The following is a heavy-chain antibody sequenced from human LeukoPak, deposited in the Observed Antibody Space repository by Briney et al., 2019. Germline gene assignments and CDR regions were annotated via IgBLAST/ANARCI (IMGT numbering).Heavy chain of an antibody. D-gene: IGHD4-17*01. J-gene: IGHJ4*02. V-gene: IGHV3-21*01. CDR3: ARGMTTVTTSTTLDY. CDR2: ISSSSSYI. CDR1: GFTFSSYS. Sequence: GGSLRLSCAASGFTFSSYSMNWVRQAPGKGLEWVSSISSSSSYIYYADSVKGRFTISRDNAKNSLYLQMNSLRAEDTAVYYCARGMTTVTTSTTLDYWGQGTLVTVSS.